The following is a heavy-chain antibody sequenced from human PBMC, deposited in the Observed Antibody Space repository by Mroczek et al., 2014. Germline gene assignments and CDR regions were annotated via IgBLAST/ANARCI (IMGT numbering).Heavy chain of an antibody. Sequence: QVQLQESGGGVVQPGRSLRLSCAASGFTFSSYGMHWVRQAPGKGLEWVAVIWYDGSNKYYADSVKGRFTISRDNSKNTLYLQMNSLRAEDTAVYYCARGGRLLYWPFDYVGPGNPGHRLL. CDR3: ARGGRLLYWPFDY. CDR2: IWYDGSNK. D-gene: IGHD2-2*02. J-gene: IGHJ4*02. V-gene: IGHV3-33*01. CDR1: GFTFSSYG.